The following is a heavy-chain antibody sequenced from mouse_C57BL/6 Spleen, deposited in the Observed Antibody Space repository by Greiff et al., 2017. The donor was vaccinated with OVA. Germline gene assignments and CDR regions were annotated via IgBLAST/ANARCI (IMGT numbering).Heavy chain of an antibody. Sequence: QVTLKESGPGILQPSQTLSLTCSFSGFSLSTFGLGVGWIRQPSGKGLEWLAHFWWDDDKYYNPALKSRLTISKDTSKNQVFLKIANVDTADTATYYCARKDYGSTQFAYWGQGTLVTVSA. J-gene: IGHJ3*01. CDR1: GFSLSTFGLG. D-gene: IGHD1-1*01. CDR3: ARKDYGSTQFAY. CDR2: FWWDDDK. V-gene: IGHV8-8*01.